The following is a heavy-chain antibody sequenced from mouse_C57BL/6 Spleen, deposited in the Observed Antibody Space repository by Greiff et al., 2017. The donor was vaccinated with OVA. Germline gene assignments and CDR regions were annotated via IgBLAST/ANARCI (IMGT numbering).Heavy chain of an antibody. Sequence: VQLQQSGPELVKPGASVKISCKASGYAFSSSWMNWVKQRPGKGLEWIGRIYPGDGDPNYQGQVKGKATLTADTSSSTAYMKRSSLTSEDCAVYFCAREDNYDLYYYAMDYWGQGTSVTVSS. CDR3: AREDNYDLYYYAMDY. D-gene: IGHD1-3*01. CDR1: GYAFSSSW. J-gene: IGHJ4*01. V-gene: IGHV1-82*01. CDR2: IYPGDGDP.